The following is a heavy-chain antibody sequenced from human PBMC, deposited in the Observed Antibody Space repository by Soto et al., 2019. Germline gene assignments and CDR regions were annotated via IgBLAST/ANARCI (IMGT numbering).Heavy chain of an antibody. V-gene: IGHV4-4*07. D-gene: IGHD1-7*01. J-gene: IGHJ4*02. CDR1: RGCMKIFF. Sequence: RCTACRGCMKIFFWSWIRQPAGKGLEWIGRIHSSGTTNYNPSLKSRVTMSVDTSRNQFSLKLTSVTAADTAVYYCARDRIIGTSYSDYWGQGVLFT. CDR2: IHSSGTT. CDR3: ARDRIIGTSYSDY.